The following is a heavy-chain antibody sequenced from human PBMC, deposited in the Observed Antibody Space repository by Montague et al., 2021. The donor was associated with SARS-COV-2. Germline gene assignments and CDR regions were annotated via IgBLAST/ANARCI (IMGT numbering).Heavy chain of an antibody. D-gene: IGHD4-23*01. J-gene: IGHJ3*02. V-gene: IGHV4-59*13. CDR1: GGSISSYY. CDR3: VRDHPYGGPRGAYDI. Sequence: SETLSLTCTVSGGSISSYYWSWIRQPPGKGLEWIGYMYYSGSTNXNPSLKSRVTISTDTSKNQLSLKVNSVTAADTAVYYCVRDHPYGGPRGAYDIWGQGTVVTVSS. CDR2: MYYSGST.